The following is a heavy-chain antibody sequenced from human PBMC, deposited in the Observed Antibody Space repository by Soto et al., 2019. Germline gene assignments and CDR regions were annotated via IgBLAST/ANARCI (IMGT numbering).Heavy chain of an antibody. CDR3: AKETTSVWFAP. Sequence: SETLSLTCTVSGGSITSPYYYWRWIRQPPGKGLEWIGYIFYTGNAYYNPSLRTRATISIDTSKNQFSLRLSSVTAAGTAVYYCAKETTSVWFAPWGPGTLVTVSS. J-gene: IGHJ5*02. CDR2: IFYTGNA. CDR1: GGSITSPYYY. V-gene: IGHV4-30-4*01.